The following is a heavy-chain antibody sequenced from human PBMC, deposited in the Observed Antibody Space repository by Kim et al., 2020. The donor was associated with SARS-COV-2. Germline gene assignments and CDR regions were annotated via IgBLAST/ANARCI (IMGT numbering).Heavy chain of an antibody. Sequence: ASVKVSCKASGYTFTSYGISWVRQAPGQGLEWMGWISAYNGNTNYAQKLQGRVTMTTDTSTSTAYMELRSLRSDDTAVYYCAREVSGGDILTGYYHPFDYWGQGTLVTVSS. V-gene: IGHV1-18*01. D-gene: IGHD3-9*01. CDR2: ISAYNGNT. CDR3: AREVSGGDILTGYYHPFDY. J-gene: IGHJ4*02. CDR1: GYTFTSYG.